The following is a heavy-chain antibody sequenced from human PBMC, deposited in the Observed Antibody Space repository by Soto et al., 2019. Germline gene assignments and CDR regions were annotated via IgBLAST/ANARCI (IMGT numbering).Heavy chain of an antibody. CDR1: GGSISSYY. D-gene: IGHD2-2*01. Sequence: SETLSLTCTVSGGSISSYYWSWIRQPPGKGLEWIGYIYYSGSTNYNPSLKSRVTISVDTSKNQFSLKLSSVTAADTAVYYCARLGPAAMDYWGQGSLVTVSS. V-gene: IGHV4-59*08. CDR3: ARLGPAAMDY. J-gene: IGHJ4*02. CDR2: IYYSGST.